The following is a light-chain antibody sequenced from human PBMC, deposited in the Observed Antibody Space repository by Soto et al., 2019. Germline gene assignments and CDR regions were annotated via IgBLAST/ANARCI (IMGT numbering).Light chain of an antibody. CDR1: SSHIAGNA. Sequence: QSLLTQPPSASGTPGQTVTISFSGGSSHIAGNAINWVQPLPGMAPQLLISSGDHRPPGGPDPFSGSKACPPASPALLGRKFEEEVDYYWATWVDSLKTYAFGTGTKVTVL. CDR2: SGD. CDR3: ATWVDSLKTYA. J-gene: IGLJ1*01. V-gene: IGLV1-44*01.